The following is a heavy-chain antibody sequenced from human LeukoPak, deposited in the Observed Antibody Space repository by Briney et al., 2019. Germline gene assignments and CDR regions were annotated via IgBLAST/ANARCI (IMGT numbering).Heavy chain of an antibody. V-gene: IGHV3-33*03. CDR1: GFTFSSYG. CDR2: IWYDGSNK. Sequence: GGSLRLSCAASGFTFSSYGMHWVRQAPGKGLEWVAVIWYDGSNKYYADSVKGRFTISRDIAKNTLYLQMNSRRAGDTGVYYCAKDHYWSIDYWGRGTLVNVSS. D-gene: IGHD3-3*01. CDR3: AKDHYWSIDY. J-gene: IGHJ4*02.